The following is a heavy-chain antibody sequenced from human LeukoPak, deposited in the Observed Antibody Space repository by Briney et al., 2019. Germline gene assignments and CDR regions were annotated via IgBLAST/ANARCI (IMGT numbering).Heavy chain of an antibody. Sequence: GGSLRLSCAASGFTFISYAMHWVRQAPGEGLEWVAVISYDGSNKYYADSVKGRFTISRDNSKNTLYLQMNSLRAEDTAVYYCASKLVPPRDYGMDVWGQGTTVTVSS. D-gene: IGHD6-13*01. CDR1: GFTFISYA. V-gene: IGHV3-30*14. J-gene: IGHJ6*02. CDR2: ISYDGSNK. CDR3: ASKLVPPRDYGMDV.